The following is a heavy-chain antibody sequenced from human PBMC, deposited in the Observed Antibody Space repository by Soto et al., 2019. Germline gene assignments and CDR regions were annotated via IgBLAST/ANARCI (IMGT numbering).Heavy chain of an antibody. J-gene: IGHJ6*02. D-gene: IGHD3-16*01. V-gene: IGHV3-73*02. CDR1: GFTFSGSA. CDR2: IRSKANSYAT. Sequence: EVQLVESGGGLVQPGGSLKLSCAASGFTFSGSAMHWVRQASGKGLEWVGHIRSKANSYATAYAASVKGRFTISRDDSKNKAYLQMNSLKTEDTAVYYCIRHGQGEPYYYYGMDVWGQGTTVTVSS. CDR3: IRHGQGEPYYYYGMDV.